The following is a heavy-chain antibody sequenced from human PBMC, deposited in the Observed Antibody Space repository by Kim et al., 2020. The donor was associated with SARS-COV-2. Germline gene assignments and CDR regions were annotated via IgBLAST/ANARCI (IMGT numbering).Heavy chain of an antibody. J-gene: IGHJ4*02. CDR3: ARQGAVTYYYDSSGYSHFDY. CDR1: GYSFTSYW. D-gene: IGHD3-22*01. V-gene: IGHV5-51*01. Sequence: GESLKISCKGSGYSFTSYWIGWVRQMPGKGLEWMGIIYPGDSDTRYSPSFQGQVTISADKSISTAYLQWSSLKASDTAMYYCARQGAVTYYYDSSGYSHFDYWGQGTLVTVSS. CDR2: IYPGDSDT.